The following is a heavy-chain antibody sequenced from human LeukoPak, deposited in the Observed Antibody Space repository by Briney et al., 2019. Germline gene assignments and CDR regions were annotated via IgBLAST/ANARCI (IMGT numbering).Heavy chain of an antibody. CDR3: ASENKRGYSYGSPTDAFDI. J-gene: IGHJ3*02. CDR2: ISSSSSYI. D-gene: IGHD5-18*01. Sequence: GGSLRLSCGASGFTFSSYWMSWVRQAPGKGLEWVSSISSSSSYIYYADSVKGRFTISRDNAKKSLFLDMNSLRAEDTAVYYCASENKRGYSYGSPTDAFDIWGQGTMVTVSS. CDR1: GFTFSSYW. V-gene: IGHV3-21*01.